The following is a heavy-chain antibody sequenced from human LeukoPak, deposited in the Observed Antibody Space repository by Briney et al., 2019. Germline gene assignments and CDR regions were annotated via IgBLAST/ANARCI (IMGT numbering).Heavy chain of an antibody. CDR3: ARRHPSSYPFFDY. CDR1: GGSISSFY. Sequence: TSETLSLTCTVSGGSISSFYWTWIRQPPGKGLEWIGYVYSSGITNYNPSLKSRVTMSVDTAKSQFSLKLRSVTAADTAVYYCARRHPSSYPFFDYSGRGTLVTVSS. D-gene: IGHD6-6*01. CDR2: VYSSGIT. J-gene: IGHJ4*02. V-gene: IGHV4-59*08.